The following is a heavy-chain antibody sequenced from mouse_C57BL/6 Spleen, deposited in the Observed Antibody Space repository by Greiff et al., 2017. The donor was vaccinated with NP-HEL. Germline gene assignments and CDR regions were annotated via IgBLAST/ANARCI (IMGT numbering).Heavy chain of an antibody. D-gene: IGHD1-1*01. CDR3: ASGRYCGSSSWLAY. Sequence: EVQLQQSGPELVKPGASVKIPCKASGYTFTDYNMDWVKQSHGKSLEWIGDITPNTGGTIYNQTFKGKATLTVDKSSSTAYMDRRSLTSEDTAVFYGASGRYCGSSSWLAYWGQGALVTVAA. V-gene: IGHV1-18*01. CDR1: GYTFTDYN. J-gene: IGHJ3*01. CDR2: ITPNTGGT.